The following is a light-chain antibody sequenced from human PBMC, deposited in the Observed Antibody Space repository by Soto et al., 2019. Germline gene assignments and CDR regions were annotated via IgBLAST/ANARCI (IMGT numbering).Light chain of an antibody. J-gene: IGKJ5*01. Sequence: EIVLTQSPGTLSLSPGERATLSCRASQSVSSSYLAWYQHKPGQAPRLLIYGASSRATGIPDRFSGSGSGTDFTLTISRLEPEDFAVYYCQQYGSSPPETFGQGTRLEIK. CDR1: QSVSSSY. CDR2: GAS. CDR3: QQYGSSPPET. V-gene: IGKV3-20*01.